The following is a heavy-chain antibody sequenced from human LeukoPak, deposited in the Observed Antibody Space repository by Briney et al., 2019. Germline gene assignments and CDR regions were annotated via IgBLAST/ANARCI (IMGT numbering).Heavy chain of an antibody. CDR3: AREVRTAVAGTDY. CDR1: GFTVSSND. CDR2: ISSSSTYI. D-gene: IGHD6-19*01. V-gene: IGHV3-21*01. J-gene: IGHJ4*02. Sequence: GGSLRLSCAASGFTVSSNDMTWVRQAPGKGLEWVSSISSSSTYIYYADSVKGRFTISRDNAKNSLYLQMNSLRAEDTAVYYCAREVRTAVAGTDYWGQGTLVTVSS.